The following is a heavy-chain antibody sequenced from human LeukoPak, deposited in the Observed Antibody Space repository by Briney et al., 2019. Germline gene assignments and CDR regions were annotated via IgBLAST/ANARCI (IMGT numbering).Heavy chain of an antibody. CDR2: INPNSGGT. CDR1: GYTFTMYY. V-gene: IGHV1-2*02. Sequence: ASVKVSCKASGYTFTMYYIHWVRQAPGQGLEWMGWINPNSGGTNYAQKFQGRVTMTRDTSISTAYMELSRLRSDDTAVYYCARGLGYDILTGYYRYYYYYGMDVWGQGTTVTVSS. D-gene: IGHD3-9*01. J-gene: IGHJ6*02. CDR3: ARGLGYDILTGYYRYYYYYGMDV.